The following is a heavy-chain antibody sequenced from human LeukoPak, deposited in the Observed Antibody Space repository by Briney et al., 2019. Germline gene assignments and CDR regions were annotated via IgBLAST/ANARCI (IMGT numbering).Heavy chain of an antibody. Sequence: GGSLRLSCAASGFIFNNYAMSWVRQAPGKGLEWVSAISGSGGNTYYADSVKGRLTISRDNSKNTLYLQMSSLRADDTALYYCAKPRPVVVVAADLDYWGQGTLVTVSS. CDR3: AKPRPVVVVAADLDY. CDR1: GFIFNNYA. D-gene: IGHD2-15*01. V-gene: IGHV3-23*01. CDR2: ISGSGGNT. J-gene: IGHJ4*02.